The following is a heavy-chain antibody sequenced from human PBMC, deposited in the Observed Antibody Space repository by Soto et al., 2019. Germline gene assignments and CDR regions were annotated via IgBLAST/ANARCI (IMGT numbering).Heavy chain of an antibody. V-gene: IGHV4-38-2*01. J-gene: IGHJ6*02. CDR3: ARVGGYGMDV. CDR2: IYHSGST. CDR1: GYSISSGYY. D-gene: IGHD3-10*01. Sequence: LSLTCAVSGYSISSGYYWGWIRQRPGKGLEWMGSIYHSGSTYNNPSLKSRVTISVDTSKNQFSLKLSSVTAADTAVYYCARVGGYGMDVWGQGTTVTVSS.